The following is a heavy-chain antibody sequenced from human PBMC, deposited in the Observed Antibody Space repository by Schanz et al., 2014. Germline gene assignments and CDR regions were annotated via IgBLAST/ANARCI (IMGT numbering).Heavy chain of an antibody. J-gene: IGHJ6*02. V-gene: IGHV4-34*01. CDR1: GGSFSGYY. CDR3: ARGGRTTYSYYYGMDV. CDR2: IHHSGST. D-gene: IGHD1-1*01. Sequence: QVQLQQWGAGLLKPSETLSLTCAVYGGSFSGYYWTWIRQPPGKGLEWIGEIHHSGSTNYNPSLKSRVTISRDTSKNQFSLKLSSVTAADTAVYYCARGGRTTYSYYYGMDVWGQGTTVTVSS.